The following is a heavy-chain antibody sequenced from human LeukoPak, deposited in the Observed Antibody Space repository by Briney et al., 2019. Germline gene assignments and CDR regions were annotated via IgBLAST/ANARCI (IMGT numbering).Heavy chain of an antibody. CDR2: INHSGST. Sequence: SETLSLTCAVYGGSFSGYYWSWIRQPPGKGLEWIGEINHSGSTNYNPSLKSRVTISVDTSKNQFSLKLSSVTAADTAVYCCARGPPIYCISTSCYARNYWGQGTLVTVSS. V-gene: IGHV4-34*01. CDR1: GGSFSGYY. J-gene: IGHJ4*02. D-gene: IGHD2-2*01. CDR3: ARGPPIYCISTSCYARNY.